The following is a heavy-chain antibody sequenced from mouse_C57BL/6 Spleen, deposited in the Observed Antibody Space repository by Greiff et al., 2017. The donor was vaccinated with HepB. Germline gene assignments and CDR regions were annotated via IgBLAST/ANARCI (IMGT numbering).Heavy chain of an antibody. D-gene: IGHD2-3*01. V-gene: IGHV5-17*01. CDR2: ISSGSSTI. CDR3: ARPDGYYGYFDY. CDR1: GFTFSDYG. Sequence: VQLKESGGGLVKPGGSLKLSCAASGFTFSDYGMHWVRQAPEKGLEWVAYISSGSSTIYYADTVKGRFTISRDNAKNTLFLQMTSLRSEDTAMYYCARPDGYYGYFDYWGQGTTLTVSS. J-gene: IGHJ2*01.